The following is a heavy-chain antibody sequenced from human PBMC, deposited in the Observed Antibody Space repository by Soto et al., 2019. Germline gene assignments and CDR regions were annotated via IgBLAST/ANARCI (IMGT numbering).Heavy chain of an antibody. CDR2: ISWNSGSI. CDR3: AKLITMVNDAFDI. V-gene: IGHV3-9*01. D-gene: IGHD3-10*01. Sequence: SLRLSCAASGFTFDDYAMHWVRQAPGKGLEWVSGISWNSGSIGYADSVKGRFTISRDNAKNSLYLQMNSLRAEDTALYYCAKLITMVNDAFDIWGQGTMVTVSS. CDR1: GFTFDDYA. J-gene: IGHJ3*02.